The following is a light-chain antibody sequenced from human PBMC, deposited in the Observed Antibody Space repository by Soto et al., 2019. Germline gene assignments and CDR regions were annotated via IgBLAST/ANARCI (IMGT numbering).Light chain of an antibody. Sequence: DIQKTQSPSSLSASVGDRVTITCQASQDISDYVNWYQQKPGRAPRLLIHDASILESGAPSRFSGSGSGTDFTFIISSLQPEDIATYYCQQCETLPFTFGPGTKVDI. V-gene: IGKV1-33*01. CDR2: DAS. CDR3: QQCETLPFT. CDR1: QDISDY. J-gene: IGKJ3*01.